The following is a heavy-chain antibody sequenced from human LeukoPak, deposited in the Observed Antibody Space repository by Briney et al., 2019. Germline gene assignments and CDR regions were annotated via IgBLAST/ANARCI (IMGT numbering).Heavy chain of an antibody. CDR2: INPNSGGT. CDR1: GYTFTGYY. D-gene: IGHD3-22*01. J-gene: IGHJ3*02. V-gene: IGHV1-2*02. Sequence: ASVKVSCKASGYTFTGYYMHWVRQAPGQGLEWMGWINPNSGGTNYAQKFQGRVTMTRDTSISTAYMELSRLRSDDTAVYYCARYPIGTETYYYDSSGPGNAFDIWGQGTMVTVSS. CDR3: ARYPIGTETYYYDSSGPGNAFDI.